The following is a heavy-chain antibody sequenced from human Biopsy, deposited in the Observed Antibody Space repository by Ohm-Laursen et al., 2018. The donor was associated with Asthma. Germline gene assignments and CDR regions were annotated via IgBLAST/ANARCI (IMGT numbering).Heavy chain of an antibody. J-gene: IGHJ2*01. CDR1: GDAMSTSGSY. CDR2: IYYSGRT. D-gene: IGHD6-6*01. CDR3: ERAVSSRSYWYFDL. V-gene: IGHV4-39*02. Sequence: TLSLTCNVSGDAMSTSGSYWGWLRQSPGKGLEWIGSIYYSGRTYYNPTLESRVTISADTSKNHFSLKVTSVTAADTAVYYCERAVSSRSYWYFDLWGRGDLVTVSS.